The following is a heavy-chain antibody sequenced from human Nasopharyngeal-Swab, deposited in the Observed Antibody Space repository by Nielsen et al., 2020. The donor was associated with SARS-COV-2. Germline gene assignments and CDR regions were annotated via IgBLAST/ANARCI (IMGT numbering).Heavy chain of an antibody. CDR1: GYTLTSYA. Sequence: GGSLRLSCKASGYTLTSYAMNWVRQAPGQGLEWMGWINTNTGNPTYAQGFTGRFVFSLDTSVSTAYLQISSLKAEDTAVYYCARARGQPHNYYYYGMDVWGQGTTVTVSS. V-gene: IGHV7-4-1*02. J-gene: IGHJ6*02. CDR3: ARARGQPHNYYYYGMDV. CDR2: INTNTGNP.